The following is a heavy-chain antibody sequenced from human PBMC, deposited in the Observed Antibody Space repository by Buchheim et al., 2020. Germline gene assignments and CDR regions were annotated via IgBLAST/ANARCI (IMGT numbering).Heavy chain of an antibody. V-gene: IGHV3-30*18. Sequence: QVQLVESGGGVVQPGRSLRLSCAASGFTFSSYGMHWVRQAPGKGLEWVAVISYDGSNKYYADSVKGRFTISRDNSKNTLYLQMNSLRAEDTAVYYCAKDLGRPYFDWLLQGSDYYYGMDVWGQGTT. J-gene: IGHJ6*02. CDR2: ISYDGSNK. CDR3: AKDLGRPYFDWLLQGSDYYYGMDV. CDR1: GFTFSSYG. D-gene: IGHD3-9*01.